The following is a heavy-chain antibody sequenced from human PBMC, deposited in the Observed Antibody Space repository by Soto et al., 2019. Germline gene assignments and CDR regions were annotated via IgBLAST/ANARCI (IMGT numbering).Heavy chain of an antibody. J-gene: IGHJ6*03. Sequence: GGSLRLSCAASGFTFSNAWMSWVRQAPRKGLEWVGRIKSKTDGGTTDYAAPVKGRFTISRDDSKNTLYLQMNSLKTEDTAVYYCTTGGYDFWSANKGYKNPNYYYYYMDVWGKGTTVTVSS. CDR1: GFTFSNAW. D-gene: IGHD3-3*01. CDR2: IKSKTDGGTT. CDR3: TTGGYDFWSANKGYKNPNYYYYYMDV. V-gene: IGHV3-15*01.